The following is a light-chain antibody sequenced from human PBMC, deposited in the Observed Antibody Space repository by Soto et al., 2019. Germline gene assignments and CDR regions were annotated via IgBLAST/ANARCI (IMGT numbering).Light chain of an antibody. Sequence: EVVMTQSPATLSLSQGETATLSCRASQSVSSNLAWYQQKPGQAPRLLIYGASTRATGIPARFSGSGSGTEFTLTISSLQSEDFAVYYCQQYNNWTPVTFGQGTKVDIK. CDR2: GAS. V-gene: IGKV3-15*01. J-gene: IGKJ1*01. CDR1: QSVSSN. CDR3: QQYNNWTPVT.